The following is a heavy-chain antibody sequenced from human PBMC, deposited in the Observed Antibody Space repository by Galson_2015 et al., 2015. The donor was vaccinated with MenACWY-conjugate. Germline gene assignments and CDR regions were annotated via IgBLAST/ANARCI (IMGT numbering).Heavy chain of an antibody. CDR2: ISDAGGRI. CDR1: GFTFNTYV. D-gene: IGHD6-13*01. CDR3: ARDWYCPSSSCYNCFDP. Sequence: LRLSCAASGFTFNTYVMNWVRQAPGKGLEWVSTISDAGGRIYYADSVKGRFTISRDNSRNTLFLQMNSLRADDTAVYYCARDWYCPSSSCYNCFDPWGQGTLVTVSS. V-gene: IGHV3-23*01. J-gene: IGHJ5*02.